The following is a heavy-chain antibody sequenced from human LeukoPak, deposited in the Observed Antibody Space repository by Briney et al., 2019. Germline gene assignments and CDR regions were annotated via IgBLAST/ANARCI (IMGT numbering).Heavy chain of an antibody. J-gene: IGHJ4*02. V-gene: IGHV4-59*08. D-gene: IGHD4-23*01. CDR3: ARKGTYGGYFDH. CDR2: IYYSGSP. Sequence: SETLSLTCTVSGDSINRHYWSWIRQPPGKGLEWIGNIYYSGSPNYNPSLKSRVTISVDTSKNQFSLKLSSVTAADTAVYYCARKGTYGGYFDHWGQGTLVTVSS. CDR1: GDSINRHY.